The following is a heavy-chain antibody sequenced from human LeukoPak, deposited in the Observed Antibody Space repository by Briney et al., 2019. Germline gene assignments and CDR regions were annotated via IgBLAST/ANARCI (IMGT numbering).Heavy chain of an antibody. J-gene: IGHJ3*02. D-gene: IGHD1-26*01. Sequence: PGGSLRLSCTASGFTFSRYWMSWVRQAPGKGLEWVSSIYSAGATHYAESVKGRFTISRDNSKNTLYLQMNSLRAEDMAVYYCARIEWERLGRAFDIWGQGTMVTVSS. CDR2: IYSAGAT. CDR3: ARIEWERLGRAFDI. V-gene: IGHV3-53*01. CDR1: GFTFSRYW.